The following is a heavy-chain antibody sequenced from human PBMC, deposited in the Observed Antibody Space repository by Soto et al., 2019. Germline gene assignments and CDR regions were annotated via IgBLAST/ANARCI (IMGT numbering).Heavy chain of an antibody. J-gene: IGHJ6*02. CDR2: IYTGDSHT. CDR1: GYSFTSYW. CDR3: ARGCYSSSSYYYYGMDV. D-gene: IGHD6-13*01. Sequence: PGQSLKLSCQGSGYSFTSYWIGWERPLPGKGREWDGLIYTGDSHTRYSPSFQGPVTISADPSISTAYLQSSSLKASDPAMNYRARGCYSSSSYYYYGMDVWGQGTTVTVSS. V-gene: IGHV5-51*01.